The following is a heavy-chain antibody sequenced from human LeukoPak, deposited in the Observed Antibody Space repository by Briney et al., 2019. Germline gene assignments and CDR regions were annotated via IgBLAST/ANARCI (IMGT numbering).Heavy chain of an antibody. J-gene: IGHJ6*02. CDR3: ASIAVAGTKYYYYGMDV. V-gene: IGHV1-2*02. CDR2: INPNSGGT. Sequence: ASVKVSCEASGYTFTGYYMHWVRQAPGQGLEGMGWINPNSGGTNYAQKFQGRVTMTRDTSISTAYMELSRLRSDDTAVYYCASIAVAGTKYYYYGMDVWGQGTTVTVSS. CDR1: GYTFTGYY. D-gene: IGHD6-19*01.